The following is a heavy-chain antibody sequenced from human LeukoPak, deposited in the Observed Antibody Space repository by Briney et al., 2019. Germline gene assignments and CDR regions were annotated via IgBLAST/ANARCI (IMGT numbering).Heavy chain of an antibody. V-gene: IGHV4-59*01. Sequence: SETLSLTCTVSGGSISNSYWTWIQQSPGTGLEYIAYVHDSGRTNYNPSLKSRATISIDTTNNQISLRLTSVTTADTAVYYCAKTQLLDEDFFNFWGQGTMVTVSS. J-gene: IGHJ3*01. CDR3: AKTQLLDEDFFNF. CDR2: VHDSGRT. D-gene: IGHD1-1*01. CDR1: GGSISNSY.